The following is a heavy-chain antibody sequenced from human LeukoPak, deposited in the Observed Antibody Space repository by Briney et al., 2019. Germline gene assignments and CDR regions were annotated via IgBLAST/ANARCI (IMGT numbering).Heavy chain of an antibody. J-gene: IGHJ4*02. CDR2: INHSGST. CDR3: ARQTGSGLFILP. CDR1: SGSFSTYY. D-gene: IGHD3/OR15-3a*01. V-gene: IGHV4-34*01. Sequence: SETLSLTCAVYSGSFSTYYWNWIRQPPGKGLEWIGEINHSGSTNYNPSLKSRVTISVDTSKNQFSLKLSSVTAADTAVYYCARQTGSGLFILPGGQGTLVTVSS.